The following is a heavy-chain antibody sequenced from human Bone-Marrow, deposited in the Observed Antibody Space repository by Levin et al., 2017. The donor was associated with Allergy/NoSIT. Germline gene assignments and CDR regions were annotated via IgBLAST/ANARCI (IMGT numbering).Heavy chain of an antibody. CDR2: ISYDGSDK. J-gene: IGHJ4*02. CDR1: GFTFSNYG. D-gene: IGHD2-15*01. CDR3: AKDRNIYCRGGSCDLEN. Sequence: GGSLRLSCAASGFTFSNYGMHWVRQAPGKGLEWVAIISYDGSDKYYADSVKGRFTIARDNSKNTLYLQMNSLTAADTANYYCAKDRNIYCRGGSCDLENWGQGTLVTVSS. V-gene: IGHV3-30*18.